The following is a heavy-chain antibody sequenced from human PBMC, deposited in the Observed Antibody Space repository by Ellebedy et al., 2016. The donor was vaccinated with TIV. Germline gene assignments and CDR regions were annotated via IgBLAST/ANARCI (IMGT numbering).Heavy chain of an antibody. CDR3: AGETFNDVDLDLWGLFDV. D-gene: IGHD3-10*01. CDR1: GFTINSNY. V-gene: IGHV3-66*01. CDR2: ISVGGSA. J-gene: IGHJ3*01. Sequence: GGSLRLSCVVSGFTINSNYMSWVRQAPGRGLEWVSVISVGGSAYYADSVEGRFTISRDNSRNTLFLQMNGLRAEYTAVYYCAGETFNDVDLDLWGLFDVWGQGTTVTVSS.